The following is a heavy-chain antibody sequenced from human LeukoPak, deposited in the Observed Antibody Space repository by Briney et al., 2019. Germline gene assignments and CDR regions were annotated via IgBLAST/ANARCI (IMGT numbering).Heavy chain of an antibody. Sequence: ASVKVSCKASGYTFTSYYMHWMRQAPGQGLEWMGIINPSGGSTSYAQKFQGRVTMTRDTSSSTVYMELSSLRSEDTAVYYCARDRSSSYYGMDVWGQGTTVTVSS. CDR1: GYTFTSYY. CDR2: INPSGGST. D-gene: IGHD6-19*01. J-gene: IGHJ6*02. CDR3: ARDRSSSYYGMDV. V-gene: IGHV1-46*01.